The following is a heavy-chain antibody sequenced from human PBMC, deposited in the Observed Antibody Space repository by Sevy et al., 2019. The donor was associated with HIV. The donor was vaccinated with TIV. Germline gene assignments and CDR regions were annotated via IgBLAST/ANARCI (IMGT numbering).Heavy chain of an antibody. CDR1: GFTFSSYA. CDR3: AKQLGEVTVYYFDY. Sequence: GGSLRLSCAASGFTFSSYAMSWVRQAPGKGLEWVSAISGSGGSTYYAHPVKGRFTISRDNSKNTLYLQMNSLRAEDTAVYYCAKQLGEVTVYYFDYWGQGTLVTVSS. D-gene: IGHD3-10*01. CDR2: ISGSGGST. V-gene: IGHV3-23*01. J-gene: IGHJ4*02.